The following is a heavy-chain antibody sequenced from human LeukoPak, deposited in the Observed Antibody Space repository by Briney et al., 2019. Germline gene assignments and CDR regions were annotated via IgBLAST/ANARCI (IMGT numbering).Heavy chain of an antibody. Sequence: SVTLSLTCTVSGGSISSSSYSWGWIRQPPGKGLEWIGTIYYTGSTYYNPSLKSRVTISVDTSKNQFSLKLSSVTAADTAVYYCARLDLDGSYRFDYWGQGTLVTVSS. V-gene: IGHV4-39*01. CDR3: ARLDLDGSYRFDY. CDR2: IYYTGST. D-gene: IGHD1-26*01. J-gene: IGHJ4*02. CDR1: GGSISSSSYS.